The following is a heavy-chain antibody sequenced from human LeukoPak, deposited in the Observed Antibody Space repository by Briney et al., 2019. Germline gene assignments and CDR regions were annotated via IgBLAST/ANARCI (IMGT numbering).Heavy chain of an antibody. J-gene: IGHJ4*02. CDR1: GFTFSTYS. D-gene: IGHD4-11*01. V-gene: IGHV3-48*01. CDR2: ITSSSSTM. CDR3: APDEALDYSNSLGYFDY. Sequence: QSGGSLRLSCAASGFTFSTYSMNWVRQAPGKGLEWVSYITSSSSTMFYADSVKGRFIISRDNAENSMYLQMNSLRAEDTAVYYCAPDEALDYSNSLGYFDYWGQGTLVTVSS.